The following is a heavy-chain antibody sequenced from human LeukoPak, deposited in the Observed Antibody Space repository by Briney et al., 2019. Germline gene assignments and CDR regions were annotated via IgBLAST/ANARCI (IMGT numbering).Heavy chain of an antibody. D-gene: IGHD4-23*01. V-gene: IGHV4-30-4*01. CDR1: GGSISSGDYY. Sequence: SETLSLTCTVSGGSISSGDYYWSWTRQPPGKGLEWIGYIYYSGSTYYNPSLKSRVTISVDTSKNQFSLKLSSVTAADAAVCYCARDLLNEGNHLDYWGQGTLVTVSS. J-gene: IGHJ4*02. CDR3: ARDLLNEGNHLDY. CDR2: IYYSGST.